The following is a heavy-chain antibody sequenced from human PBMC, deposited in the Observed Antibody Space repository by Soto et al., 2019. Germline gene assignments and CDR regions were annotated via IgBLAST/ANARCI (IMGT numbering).Heavy chain of an antibody. CDR2: ISSTSSYT. D-gene: IGHD6-19*01. CDR3: SSDLALVGTY. Sequence: GGSLGLSCAVSGYTISRYAMNWVRQTQEKGLEWVSSISSTSSYTHYADSVKGRFTISRDNANNSLFLQMNSLRAEDTAVYYCSSDLALVGTYWGQGSLVT. J-gene: IGHJ4*02. V-gene: IGHV3-21*01. CDR1: GYTISRYA.